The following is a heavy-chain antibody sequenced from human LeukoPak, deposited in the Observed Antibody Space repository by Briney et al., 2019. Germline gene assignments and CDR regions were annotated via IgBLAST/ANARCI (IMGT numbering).Heavy chain of an antibody. J-gene: IGHJ3*02. V-gene: IGHV3-48*04. CDR2: ISSGSTTI. CDR1: GFTFSNYG. D-gene: IGHD3-22*01. Sequence: GGSLRLSCAASGFTFSNYGMHWVRQAPGKGLEWVSYISSGSTTIDYADSVKGRFAISRDNAKNSLYLQMNSLRAEDTAIYYCARDQAHYFDTTGDAFDIWGQGTMVTVSS. CDR3: ARDQAHYFDTTGDAFDI.